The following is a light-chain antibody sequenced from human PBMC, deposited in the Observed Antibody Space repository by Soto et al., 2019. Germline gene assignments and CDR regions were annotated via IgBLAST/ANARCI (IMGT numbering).Light chain of an antibody. CDR3: SSYTSSSTLCV. J-gene: IGLJ1*01. Sequence: QSVLTQPASVPGFPGQSVSISCPGTSSDVGGDNFVSWYQQPPGKAPKLMIYEVSNRPSGVFNRFSGSKSGNTASLTISGRQALDEGDYDCSSYTSSSTLCVFGPGTK. CDR1: SSDVGGDNF. V-gene: IGLV2-14*01. CDR2: EVS.